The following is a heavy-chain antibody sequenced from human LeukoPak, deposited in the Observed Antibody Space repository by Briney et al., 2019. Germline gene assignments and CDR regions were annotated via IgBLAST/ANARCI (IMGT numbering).Heavy chain of an antibody. CDR3: ARGGDGYNLVDY. CDR2: IFSNDEK. Sequence: SGPTLVNPTETLTLTCTVSGSSLSNARMGVSWIRQPPGKALEWLAHIFSNDEKSYSTSLKSRLTISKDTSKSQAVLTMTNMDPVDTATYYCARGGDGYNLVDYWGQGTLVTVSS. V-gene: IGHV2-26*01. D-gene: IGHD5-24*01. CDR1: GSSLSNARMG. J-gene: IGHJ4*02.